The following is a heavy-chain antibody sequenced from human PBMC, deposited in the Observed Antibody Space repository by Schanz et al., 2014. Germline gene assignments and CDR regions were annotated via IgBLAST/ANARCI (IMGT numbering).Heavy chain of an antibody. J-gene: IGHJ4*02. CDR3: AKVAPAATYLDS. D-gene: IGHD2-2*01. CDR2: ISDSGDST. V-gene: IGHV3-11*01. Sequence: VQLVESGGGLVQPGGSLRLSCVVSGFNFRNYWMSWVRQAPGKGLEWVSDISDSGDSTHYADSVKGRFTISRDNAKNSLFLQMNSLSAEDTAVYYCAKVAPAATYLDSWGLGTLVTVSS. CDR1: GFNFRNYW.